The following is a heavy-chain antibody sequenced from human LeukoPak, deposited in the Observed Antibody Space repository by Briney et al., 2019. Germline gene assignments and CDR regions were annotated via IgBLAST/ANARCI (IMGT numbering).Heavy chain of an antibody. D-gene: IGHD4-11*01. CDR1: GGSFSGYY. CDR3: ARQTRLHIRPLDY. J-gene: IGHJ4*02. V-gene: IGHV4-34*01. Sequence: SETLSLTCAVYGGSFSGYYWSWIRQPPGKGLEWIGEINHSGSTNYNPSLKSRVTISVDTSKNQFSLKLSSVTAADTAVYYCARQTRLHIRPLDYWGQGTLVTVS. CDR2: INHSGST.